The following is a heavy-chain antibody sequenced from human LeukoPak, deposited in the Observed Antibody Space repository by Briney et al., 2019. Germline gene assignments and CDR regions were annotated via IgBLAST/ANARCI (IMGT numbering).Heavy chain of an antibody. V-gene: IGHV3-64*01. Sequence: GGSLRLSCAGSGFTFSSHGMDWVRQAPGKGLEYVSAISSNGGSTYYANSVKGRFTISRDNSKNTLYLQMGSLRAEDMAVYYCARSGHYYGSGSDAFDIWGQGTMVTVSS. CDR2: ISSNGGST. CDR3: ARSGHYYGSGSDAFDI. D-gene: IGHD3-10*01. CDR1: GFTFSSHG. J-gene: IGHJ3*02.